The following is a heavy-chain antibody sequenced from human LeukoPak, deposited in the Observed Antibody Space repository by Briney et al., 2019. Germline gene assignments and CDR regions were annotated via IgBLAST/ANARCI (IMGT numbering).Heavy chain of an antibody. J-gene: IGHJ5*02. CDR3: ARASSRGVTNWFDP. D-gene: IGHD3-10*01. Sequence: SETLSLTCTVSGGSISSGSYYWSWIRQPAGKGLEWIGRIYTSGSTNYNPSLKSRVTISVDTSKNQFSMKLSSVTAADTAVYYCARASSRGVTNWFDPWGQGTLVTVSS. CDR1: GGSISSGSYY. V-gene: IGHV4-61*02. CDR2: IYTSGST.